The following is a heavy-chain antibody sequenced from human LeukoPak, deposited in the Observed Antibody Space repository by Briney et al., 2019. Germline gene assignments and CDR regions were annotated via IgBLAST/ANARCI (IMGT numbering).Heavy chain of an antibody. D-gene: IGHD4-23*01. J-gene: IGHJ5*02. CDR1: GGSISSSSYY. Sequence: PSETLSLTCTVSGGSISSSSYYWGWIRQPPGKGLEWIGSIYYSGITHYNPSLKSRVTISVDTSNNQFSLRVTSVTAADTAVYYCARDRRDYGGDFDPWGQGTLVTVSS. V-gene: IGHV4-39*07. CDR2: IYYSGIT. CDR3: ARDRRDYGGDFDP.